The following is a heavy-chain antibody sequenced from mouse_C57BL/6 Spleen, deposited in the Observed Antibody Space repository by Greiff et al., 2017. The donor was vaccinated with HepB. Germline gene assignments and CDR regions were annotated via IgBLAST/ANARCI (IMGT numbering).Heavy chain of an antibody. V-gene: IGHV1-64*01. J-gene: IGHJ2*01. CDR1: GYTFTSYW. Sequence: QVQLQQPGAELVKPGASVKLSCKASGYTFTSYWMHWVKQRPGQGLEWIGMIHPNSGSTNYNEKFKSKATLTVDKSSSTAYMQLSSLTSEDSAVYYCAREDYYYGSSSFDYWGQGTTLTVSS. CDR3: AREDYYYGSSSFDY. D-gene: IGHD1-1*01. CDR2: IHPNSGST.